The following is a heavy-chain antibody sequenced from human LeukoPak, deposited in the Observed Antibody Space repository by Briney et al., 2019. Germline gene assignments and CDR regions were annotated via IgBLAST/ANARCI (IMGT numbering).Heavy chain of an antibody. J-gene: IGHJ4*02. Sequence: PGGSLRLSCAASGFTFSSSSMNWVRQAPGKGLEWVSSISSSSTYIYYAGSVKGRFTISRDNAENSLYLQMNSLRAEDTAVYYCARDRSGGYDILTGYYSFTDCWGQGTLVTVSS. CDR2: ISSSSTYI. D-gene: IGHD3-9*01. CDR1: GFTFSSSS. V-gene: IGHV3-21*01. CDR3: ARDRSGGYDILTGYYSFTDC.